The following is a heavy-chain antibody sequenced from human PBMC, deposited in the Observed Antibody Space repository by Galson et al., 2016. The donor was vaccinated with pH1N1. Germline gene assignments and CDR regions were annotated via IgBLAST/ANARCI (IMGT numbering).Heavy chain of an antibody. V-gene: IGHV4-4*07. CDR2: IYTSGST. CDR1: GGSISSHY. D-gene: IGHD1-26*01. CDR3: ARDYRELLGDGFDI. Sequence: ETLSLTCTVSGGSISSHYWSWIRQPAGKGLEWIGRIYTSGSTNYKPSLKSRVTMSVDTSKNQLSLKLSSVTAADTAVYYCARDYRELLGDGFDIWGQGTTVTVSA. J-gene: IGHJ3*02.